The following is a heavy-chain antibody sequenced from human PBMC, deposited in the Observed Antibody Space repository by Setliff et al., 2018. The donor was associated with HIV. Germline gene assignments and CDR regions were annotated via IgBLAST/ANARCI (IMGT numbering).Heavy chain of an antibody. CDR1: GGSFNDYY. CDR2: IDHSGST. D-gene: IGHD3-22*01. V-gene: IGHV4-34*01. J-gene: IGHJ4*02. CDR3: ARSRLHYYDSSGYYPSYFDY. Sequence: PSETLSLTCAVYGGSFNDYYWTWIRQPPGKGLEWIGEIDHSGSTKYHASLKSRVTISIDTSKNQISLKLSSVTAADTAVYYCARSRLHYYDSSGYYPSYFDYWGQGTLVTVSS.